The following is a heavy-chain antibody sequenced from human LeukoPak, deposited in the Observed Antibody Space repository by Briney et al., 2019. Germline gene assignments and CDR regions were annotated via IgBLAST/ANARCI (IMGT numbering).Heavy chain of an antibody. Sequence: SXXAXGYTFXXYYMHWVRQAPGQGLEWMGIINPSGGSTSYAQKFQGRVTMTRDTSTSTVYMELSSLRSEDTAVYYCARDRPSSGGPEYYFDYWGQGTLVTVSS. CDR3: ARDRPSSGGPEYYFDY. J-gene: IGHJ4*02. V-gene: IGHV1-46*01. CDR2: INPSGGST. CDR1: GYTFXXYY. D-gene: IGHD6-19*01.